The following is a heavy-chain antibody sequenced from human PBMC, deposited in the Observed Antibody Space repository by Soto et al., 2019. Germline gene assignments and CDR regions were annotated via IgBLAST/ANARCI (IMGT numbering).Heavy chain of an antibody. CDR3: AAEAGHNWFDP. CDR1: GGTFSDYV. Sequence: QVQLVQSGSEVKRPGSSVRVSCKALGGTFSDYVISWVRQAPGQGLEWMGGIIAMSGTVSKAQKFQHRVTMSADESTSTAYMELSSLPSVDTATYYCAAEAGHNWFDPSGQGTLVTLSS. V-gene: IGHV1-69*01. CDR2: IIAMSGTV. J-gene: IGHJ5*02.